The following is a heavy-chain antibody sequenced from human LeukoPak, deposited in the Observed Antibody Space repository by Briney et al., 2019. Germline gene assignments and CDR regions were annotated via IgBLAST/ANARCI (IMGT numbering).Heavy chain of an antibody. D-gene: IGHD2-21*02. V-gene: IGHV3-21*04. CDR2: ISSSSSSYI. Sequence: PGGSLRLSCAASGFTFSSYSMNWVRQAPGKGLEWVSSISSSSSSYIYYADSVKGRFTISRDNAKNSLYLQMNSLRAEDTAVYYCAKAPDYSYGDPGDSWGQGTLVTVSS. J-gene: IGHJ4*02. CDR1: GFTFSSYS. CDR3: AKAPDYSYGDPGDS.